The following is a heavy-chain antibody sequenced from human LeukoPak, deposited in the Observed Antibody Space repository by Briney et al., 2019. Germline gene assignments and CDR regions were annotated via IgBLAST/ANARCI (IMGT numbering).Heavy chain of an antibody. V-gene: IGHV3-30-3*01. CDR2: ISYDGSDK. Sequence: GGSLRLSCAASGFIFSNYVMHWVRQAPGKELEWVALISYDGSDKYYANSVKGRFTISRDDSKNTLYLQMNSLRAEDTAVYYCAKDRESLLWFGEGGMDVWGQGTTVTVSS. J-gene: IGHJ6*02. D-gene: IGHD3-10*01. CDR1: GFIFSNYV. CDR3: AKDRESLLWFGEGGMDV.